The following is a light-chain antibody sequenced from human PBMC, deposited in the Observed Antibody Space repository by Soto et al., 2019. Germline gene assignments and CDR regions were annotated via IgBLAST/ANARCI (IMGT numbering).Light chain of an antibody. J-gene: IGLJ1*01. Sequence: QSALTQPASVSGSPGQSITMSCTGTSNDVGGYNYVSWFQQHPGKAPKLLIFEVSNRPSGVSHRFSGSKPGNTASLTISGLQAEDEADYYCSSFTSTSTFVFGSGTKVTVL. CDR3: SSFTSTSTFV. V-gene: IGLV2-14*01. CDR1: SNDVGGYNY. CDR2: EVS.